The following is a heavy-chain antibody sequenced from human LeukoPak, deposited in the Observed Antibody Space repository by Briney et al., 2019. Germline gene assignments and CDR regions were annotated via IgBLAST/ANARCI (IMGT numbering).Heavy chain of an antibody. CDR3: ARDFLEATFLGY. V-gene: IGHV3-7*01. CDR1: GFTLSNHW. D-gene: IGHD3-3*01. J-gene: IGHJ4*02. Sequence: GGSLRLSCAASGFTLSNHWMIWVRQTPGKGLECVANIKQDGIEKYYLDSVKGRFTISRDNAKNSVYLQMNSLRVEDTAVYYCARDFLEATFLGYWGQGTLVTVSS. CDR2: IKQDGIEK.